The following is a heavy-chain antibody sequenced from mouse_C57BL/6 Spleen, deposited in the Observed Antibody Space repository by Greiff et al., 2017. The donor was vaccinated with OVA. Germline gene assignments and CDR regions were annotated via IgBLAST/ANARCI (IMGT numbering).Heavy chain of an antibody. J-gene: IGHJ3*01. V-gene: IGHV1-72*01. CDR2: IDPNSGGT. CDR1: GYTFTSYW. Sequence: VQLQQPGAELVKPGASVKLSCKASGYTFTSYWMHWVKQRPGRGLEWIGRIDPNSGGTKYNEKFKSKATLTVDKPSSAAYMQLSSLTSEDSAVYYCAREGFITTVAGGFAYWGQGTLVTVSA. CDR3: AREGFITTVAGGFAY. D-gene: IGHD1-1*01.